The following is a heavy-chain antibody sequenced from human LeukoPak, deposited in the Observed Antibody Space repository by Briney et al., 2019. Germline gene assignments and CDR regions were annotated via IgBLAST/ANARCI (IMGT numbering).Heavy chain of an antibody. J-gene: IGHJ4*02. Sequence: GGSLRLSCAASGFTFDDYAMHWVREGPGKSLEWVSLINENGDIAYYGDSVRGRFTVSRDNAKNSLYLQMNSLTTEDTALYYCAKARWEPNFDYWGQGTLVTVSS. V-gene: IGHV3-43*02. CDR3: AKARWEPNFDY. CDR1: GFTFDDYA. CDR2: INENGDIA. D-gene: IGHD1-26*01.